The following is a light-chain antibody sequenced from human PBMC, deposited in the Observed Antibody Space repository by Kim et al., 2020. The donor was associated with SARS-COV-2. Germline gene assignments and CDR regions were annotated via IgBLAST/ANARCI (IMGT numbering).Light chain of an antibody. CDR3: QQRSIWPPGS. V-gene: IGKV3-11*01. CDR2: DAS. J-gene: IGKJ2*04. Sequence: EIVLTQSPATLSLSPGERATLSCRASQSVDISLAWYQQKPGQAPRLLIYDASNRATGIPVRFSGSGSGTDFTLTISSLEPEDFAVYYCQQRSIWPPGSFGQGTKLEI. CDR1: QSVDIS.